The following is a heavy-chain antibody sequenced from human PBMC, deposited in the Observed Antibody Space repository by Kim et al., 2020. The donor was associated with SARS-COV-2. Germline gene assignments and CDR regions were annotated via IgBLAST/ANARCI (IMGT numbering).Heavy chain of an antibody. V-gene: IGHV4-59*01. J-gene: IGHJ5*02. CDR3: ARELGILTGYYTSWFDP. D-gene: IGHD3-9*01. CDR2: IYYSGST. Sequence: SETLSLTCTVSGGSISSYYWSWIRQPPGKGLEWIGYIYYSGSTNYNPSLKSRVTISVDTSKNQFSLKLSSVTAADTAVYYCARELGILTGYYTSWFDPWGRGTLVTVSS. CDR1: GGSISSYY.